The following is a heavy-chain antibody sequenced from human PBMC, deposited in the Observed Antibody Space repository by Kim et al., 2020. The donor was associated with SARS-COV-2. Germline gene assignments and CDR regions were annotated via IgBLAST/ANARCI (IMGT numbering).Heavy chain of an antibody. CDR3: ASAVWFGELDSTVDYYGMDV. Sequence: SETLSLTCAVYGGSFSGYYWSWIRQPPGKGLEWIGEINHSGSTNYNPSLKSRVTISVDTSKNQFSLKLSSVTAADTAVYYCASAVWFGELDSTVDYYGMDVWGQGTTVTVSS. CDR2: INHSGST. J-gene: IGHJ6*02. V-gene: IGHV4-34*01. CDR1: GGSFSGYY. D-gene: IGHD3-10*01.